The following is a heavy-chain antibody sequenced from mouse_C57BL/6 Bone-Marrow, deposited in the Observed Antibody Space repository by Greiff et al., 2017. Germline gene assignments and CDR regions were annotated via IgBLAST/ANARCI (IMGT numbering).Heavy chain of an antibody. Sequence: QVHVKQSGPELVKPGASVKISCKASGYSFTSYYIHWVKQRPGQGLEWIGWIYPGSGNTKYNEKFKGKATLTADTSSSTAYMQLSSLTSEDSAVYYCARLAYSDYWGQGTTLTVSS. CDR2: IYPGSGNT. J-gene: IGHJ2*01. CDR3: ARLAYSDY. V-gene: IGHV1-66*01. CDR1: GYSFTSYY.